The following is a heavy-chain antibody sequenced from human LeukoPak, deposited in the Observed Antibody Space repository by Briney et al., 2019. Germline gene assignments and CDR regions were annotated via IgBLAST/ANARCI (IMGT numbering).Heavy chain of an antibody. J-gene: IGHJ4*02. Sequence: GGSLRLSCAASGFTFSSYWMSWVRQAPGKGLEWVSAISGSGGSTYYADSVKGRFTISRDNSKNTLYLQMNSLRAEDTAVYYCAKIPPIPYGAYYFDYWGQGTLVTVSS. V-gene: IGHV3-23*01. CDR2: ISGSGGST. D-gene: IGHD4/OR15-4a*01. CDR3: AKIPPIPYGAYYFDY. CDR1: GFTFSSYW.